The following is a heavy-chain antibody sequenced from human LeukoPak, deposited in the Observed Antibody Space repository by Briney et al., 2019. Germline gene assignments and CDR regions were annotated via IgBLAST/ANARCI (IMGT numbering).Heavy chain of an antibody. Sequence: PGGSLRLSCAASGFTFSSYAMSWVRQAPGKGLEWVSAISGSGGSTYYADSVKGRFTISRDNSKKTLYLQMNSLRAEDTAVYYCAKELRITMVRGVSYGMDVWGQGTTVTVSS. V-gene: IGHV3-23*01. CDR2: ISGSGGST. D-gene: IGHD3-10*01. CDR1: GFTFSSYA. CDR3: AKELRITMVRGVSYGMDV. J-gene: IGHJ6*02.